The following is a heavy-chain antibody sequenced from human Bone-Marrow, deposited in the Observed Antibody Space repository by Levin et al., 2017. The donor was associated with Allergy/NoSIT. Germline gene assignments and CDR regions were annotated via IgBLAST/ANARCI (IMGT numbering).Heavy chain of an antibody. CDR1: GGTLSNYA. V-gene: IGHV1-69*13. Sequence: SVKVSCKASGGTLSNYAISWVRQAPGQGLDWMGGIIPAFGSTNYAQKFQGRVTITADESTRTSHMELRSLRFEDTAVYYCARAWGGFYGSGSFDFWGQGTLVTVSS. J-gene: IGHJ4*02. D-gene: IGHD3-10*01. CDR2: IIPAFGST. CDR3: ARAWGGFYGSGSFDF.